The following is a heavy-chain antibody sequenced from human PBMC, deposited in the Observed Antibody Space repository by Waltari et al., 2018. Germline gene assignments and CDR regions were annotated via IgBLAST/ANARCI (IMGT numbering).Heavy chain of an antibody. CDR3: ARDITGYYYGMDV. J-gene: IGHJ6*02. D-gene: IGHD1-20*01. CDR1: GFTFSSYS. CDR2: SSSRRSYI. Sequence: EVQLVESGGGLVKPGGSLRLSCAASGFTFSSYSMNWVRQAPGKGVEWVSSSSSRRSYIYYADSGKGRFTIARDNAKNSLYLQMNSLRAEDTAVYYCARDITGYYYGMDVWGQGTTVTVSS. V-gene: IGHV3-21*01.